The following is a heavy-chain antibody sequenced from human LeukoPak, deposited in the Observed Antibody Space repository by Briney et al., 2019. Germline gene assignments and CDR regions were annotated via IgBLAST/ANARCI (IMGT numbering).Heavy chain of an antibody. CDR1: GGSVSSGSYY. CDR3: GRDQGRGTWYVDC. J-gene: IGHJ4*02. Sequence: PSETLSLTCTVSGGSVSSGSYYWSWIRQPPGKGLEWIGYLYYSGTTNYNPSLKSRVTISVDSSKNQFSLKLTSATAADTAVYYCGRDQGRGTWYVDCWGQGTLVTVSS. D-gene: IGHD3-10*01. CDR2: LYYSGTT. V-gene: IGHV4-61*01.